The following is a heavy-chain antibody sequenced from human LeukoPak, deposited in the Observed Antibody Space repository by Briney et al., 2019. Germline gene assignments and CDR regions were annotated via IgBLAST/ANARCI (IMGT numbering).Heavy chain of an antibody. V-gene: IGHV4-4*07. CDR2: FYSTWST. D-gene: IGHD1-26*01. CDR3: ARDQYSESFDN. J-gene: IGHJ4*01. CDR1: GVSISSYY. Sequence: SETLSLTCTVSGVSISSYYWTWIRQPAGKGLEWIGRFYSTWSTNYNPSLKGRVTMSVDTSKNQFYLKLSSVTAADTAVYYCARDQYSESFDNWGQGTLVTVSS.